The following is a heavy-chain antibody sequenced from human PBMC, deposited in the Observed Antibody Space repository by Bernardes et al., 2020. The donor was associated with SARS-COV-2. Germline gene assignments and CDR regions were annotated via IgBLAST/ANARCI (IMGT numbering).Heavy chain of an antibody. CDR3: ARASPVITRGGWFDP. J-gene: IGHJ5*02. V-gene: IGHV3-7*01. D-gene: IGHD7-27*01. CDR1: GFTFSSYW. Sequence: VGSLRLSCAASGFTFSSYWMSWVRQAPGKGLEWVANIKQDGSEKYYVDSVTGRFTISRDNAKNSLYLQMNSLRAEDTAVYYCARASPVITRGGWFDPWGQGTLVTVSS. CDR2: IKQDGSEK.